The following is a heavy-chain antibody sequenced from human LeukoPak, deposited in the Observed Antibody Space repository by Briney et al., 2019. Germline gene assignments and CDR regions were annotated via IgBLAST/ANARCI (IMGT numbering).Heavy chain of an antibody. J-gene: IGHJ5*02. Sequence: SETLSLTCTVSGVSISSDYWSWIRLPPGKGLEWIGYIFYSGSSNYNPSLKSRVTMSVDTSKNQFSLKLTSVTAADTAVYYCARRLRQNLFDPWGQGTLVTVSS. CDR3: ARRLRQNLFDP. CDR2: IFYSGSS. D-gene: IGHD4-17*01. V-gene: IGHV4-59*08. CDR1: GVSISSDY.